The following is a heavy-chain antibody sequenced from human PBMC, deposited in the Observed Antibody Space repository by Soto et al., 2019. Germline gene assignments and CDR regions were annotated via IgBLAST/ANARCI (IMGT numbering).Heavy chain of an antibody. V-gene: IGHV3-23*01. CDR1: GFTFSSYT. D-gene: IGHD3-22*01. CDR2: VSGSGASK. Sequence: PGGSLRLSCAASGFTFSSYTMNWVRQSPGKGLEWVSGVSGSGASKYSADSVKGRFTISRDNSNNTLFLQMNSLRAEDTAVYYCAITRLYDSIDYHRDGFDICGQGPIVTVSS. CDR3: AITRLYDSIDYHRDGFDI. J-gene: IGHJ3*02.